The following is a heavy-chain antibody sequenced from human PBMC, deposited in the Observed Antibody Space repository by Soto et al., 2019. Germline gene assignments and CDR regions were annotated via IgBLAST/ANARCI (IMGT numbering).Heavy chain of an antibody. D-gene: IGHD6-13*01. V-gene: IGHV3-7*05. CDR3: ARFIAAAGTAWFDP. CDR2: IKQDGSEK. CDR1: GFTFSSYW. J-gene: IGHJ5*02. Sequence: SLRLSCAASGFTFSSYWMSWVRQAPGKGLEWVANIKQDGSEKYYVDSVKGRFTISRDNAKNSLYLQMNSLRAEDTAVYYCARFIAAAGTAWFDPWGQGTLVTVSS.